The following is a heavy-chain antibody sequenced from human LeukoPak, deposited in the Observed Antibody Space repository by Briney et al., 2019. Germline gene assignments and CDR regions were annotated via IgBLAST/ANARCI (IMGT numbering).Heavy chain of an antibody. CDR1: GFTFSSYS. CDR2: IISSGDIT. Sequence: GGSLRLSCAASGFTFSSYSMNWVRQAPGKGLEWVSSIISSGDITYYADSLKGRFTISRDNSKNTVHLQMDSLRAEDSAVYYCAKNGGYSYGLYYFDYWGQGTLVTVSS. J-gene: IGHJ4*02. CDR3: AKNGGYSYGLYYFDY. D-gene: IGHD5-18*01. V-gene: IGHV3-23*01.